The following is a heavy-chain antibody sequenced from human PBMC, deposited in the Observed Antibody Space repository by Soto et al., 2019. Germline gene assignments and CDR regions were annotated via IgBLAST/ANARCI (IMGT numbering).Heavy chain of an antibody. J-gene: IGHJ4*02. D-gene: IGHD5-12*01. CDR1: GYTFTSYA. CDR3: AREMAWLRSEFDY. Sequence: GASVKVSCKASGYTFTSYAMHWVRQAPGQRLEWMGWINAGNGNTKYSQKFQGRVTITRDTSASTAYMELSSLRSEDTAVYYCAREMAWLRSEFDYWGQGTLVTVSS. CDR2: INAGNGNT. V-gene: IGHV1-3*01.